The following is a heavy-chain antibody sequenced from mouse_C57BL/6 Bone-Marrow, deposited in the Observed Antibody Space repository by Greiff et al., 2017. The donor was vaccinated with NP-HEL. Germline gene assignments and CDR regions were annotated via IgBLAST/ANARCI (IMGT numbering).Heavy chain of an antibody. Sequence: EVQLVESGGGLVKPGGSLKLSCAASGFTFSDYGMHWVRQAPEKGLEWVAYISSGSRTIYYADTVKGRFTISRDNAKNTLFLQMTSLRSEDTAMYYCARPPRGSDAMDYWGQGTSVTVSS. CDR2: ISSGSRTI. J-gene: IGHJ4*01. CDR1: GFTFSDYG. CDR3: ARPPRGSDAMDY. V-gene: IGHV5-17*01.